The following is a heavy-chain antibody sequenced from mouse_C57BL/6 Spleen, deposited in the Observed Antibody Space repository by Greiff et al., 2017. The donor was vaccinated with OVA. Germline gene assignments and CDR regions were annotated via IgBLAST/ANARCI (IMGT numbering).Heavy chain of an antibody. V-gene: IGHV1-18*01. Sequence: EVQLQQSGPELVKPGASVKIPCKASGYTFTDYNMDWVKQSHGKSLEWIGDINPNNGGTIYNQKFKGKATLTVDKSSSTAYMELRSLTSEDTAVYYCARAVGRRAMDYWGQGTSVTVSS. CDR1: GYTFTDYN. CDR3: ARAVGRRAMDY. D-gene: IGHD4-1*01. CDR2: INPNNGGT. J-gene: IGHJ4*01.